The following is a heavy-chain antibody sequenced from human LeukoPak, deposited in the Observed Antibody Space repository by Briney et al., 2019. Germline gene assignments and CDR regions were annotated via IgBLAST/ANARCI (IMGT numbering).Heavy chain of an antibody. J-gene: IGHJ3*02. CDR2: INWNGGST. V-gene: IGHV3-20*04. CDR1: GFTFDDYG. D-gene: IGHD3-16*01. CDR3: ASVSLGGGEEDAFDI. Sequence: GGSLRLSCAASGFTFDDYGMSWVRQAPGKGLEWVSGINWNGGSTGYADSVKGRFTISRDNAKNSLYLQMNSLRAEDTALYYCASVSLGGGEEDAFDIWGQGTMVTVSS.